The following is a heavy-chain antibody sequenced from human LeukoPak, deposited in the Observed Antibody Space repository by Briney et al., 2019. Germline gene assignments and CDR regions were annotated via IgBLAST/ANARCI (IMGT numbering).Heavy chain of an antibody. Sequence: GGSLRLSCAASGFTFSSYGMHWVRQAPGKGLEWVAVISYDGSNKYYADSVKGRFTISRDNSKNTLYLQMNSLRAEDTAVYYCAKEVVKGAFDIWGQGTMVTVSS. CDR2: ISYDGSNK. D-gene: IGHD3-22*01. CDR3: AKEVVKGAFDI. J-gene: IGHJ3*02. CDR1: GFTFSSYG. V-gene: IGHV3-30*18.